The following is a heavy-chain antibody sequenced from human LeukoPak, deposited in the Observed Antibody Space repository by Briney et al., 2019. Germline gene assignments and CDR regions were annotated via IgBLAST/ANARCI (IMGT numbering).Heavy chain of an antibody. D-gene: IGHD3-3*01. CDR1: GFTFSSYS. J-gene: IGHJ3*02. Sequence: PGGSLRLSCAASGFTFSSYSMNWVRQARGKGLEWVSYISSSSSTIYYADSVKGRFTISRDNAKNSLYPQMNSLRAEDTAVYYCAREAPVRFLEWANNRTSNAFDIWGQGTMVTVSS. CDR3: AREAPVRFLEWANNRTSNAFDI. V-gene: IGHV3-48*01. CDR2: ISSSSSTI.